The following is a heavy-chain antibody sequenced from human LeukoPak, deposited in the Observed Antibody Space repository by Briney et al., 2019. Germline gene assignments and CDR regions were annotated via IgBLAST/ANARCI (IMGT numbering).Heavy chain of an antibody. V-gene: IGHV3-74*01. CDR2: INSDGSST. CDR1: GFTFSSYW. J-gene: IGHJ4*02. Sequence: GGSLRLSCAASGFTFSSYWMHWVRQAAGKRLVWVSRINSDGSSTSYAVSVKGRFTISRDNAKNTLHLQMNSLRAEDTAVYYCARGGYSSSWYPHPLYWGQGTLVTVSS. CDR3: ARGGYSSSWYPHPLY. D-gene: IGHD6-13*01.